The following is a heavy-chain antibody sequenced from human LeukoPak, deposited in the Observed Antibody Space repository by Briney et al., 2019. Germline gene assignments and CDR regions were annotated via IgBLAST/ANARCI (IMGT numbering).Heavy chain of an antibody. Sequence: PGGSLRLSCAASGFMFSSNWMSWVRLAPGKGLEWVANIKEDGTETYYVDSVKGRFTISRDNAKNSLYLQMNSLRVEDTAVYYCTTHPDYWGQGTLVTVSS. V-gene: IGHV3-7*03. J-gene: IGHJ4*02. CDR2: IKEDGTET. CDR3: TTHPDY. CDR1: GFMFSSNW. D-gene: IGHD1-26*01.